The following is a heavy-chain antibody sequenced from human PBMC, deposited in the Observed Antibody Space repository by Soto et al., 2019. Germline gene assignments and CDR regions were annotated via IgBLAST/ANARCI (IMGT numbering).Heavy chain of an antibody. D-gene: IGHD2-2*03. CDR2: MNPNSGNT. CDR1: GYTFTSYD. J-gene: IGHJ6*03. Sequence: GASVKVTCKDSGYTFTSYDINWVRQATGQGHEWMGWMNPNSGNTGYAQKFQGRVTMTRNTSIRTAYMELSSLRSEDTAVYYCARGLRGYCSSTSSYYYYMDVWGKGTTVTVPS. V-gene: IGHV1-8*01. CDR3: ARGLRGYCSSTSSYYYYMDV.